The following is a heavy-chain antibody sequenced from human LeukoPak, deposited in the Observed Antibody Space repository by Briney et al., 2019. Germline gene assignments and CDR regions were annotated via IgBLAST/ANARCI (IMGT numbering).Heavy chain of an antibody. J-gene: IGHJ5*02. CDR3: TRLQIAVAGPNWFDP. CDR2: IKQDGSVQ. D-gene: IGHD6-19*01. CDR1: GFTFSAYS. Sequence: GGSLRLSCAASGFTFSAYSMNWVRQAPGKGLEWVANIKQDGSVQFYMDSLKGRFSVSRDNAKNSLYLQMNGLRVEDTAVYYCTRLQIAVAGPNWFDPWGQGTLVTVSS. V-gene: IGHV3-7*01.